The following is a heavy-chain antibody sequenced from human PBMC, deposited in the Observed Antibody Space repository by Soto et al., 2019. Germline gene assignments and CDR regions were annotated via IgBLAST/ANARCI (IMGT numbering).Heavy chain of an antibody. CDR1: GLTPGGYG. V-gene: IGHV3-64*01. CDR2: ISSNGVGT. D-gene: IGHD6-6*01. J-gene: IGHJ6*03. Sequence: GGSPRPSLTASGLTPGGYGSGWVRQAPGKGLEYVSGISSNGVGTYYANSVQGRFTISRDNSKNTVYLQMGSLRPEDMAVYYCARRARPDFYYMDVWGKGTTVTVSS. CDR3: ARRARPDFYYMDV.